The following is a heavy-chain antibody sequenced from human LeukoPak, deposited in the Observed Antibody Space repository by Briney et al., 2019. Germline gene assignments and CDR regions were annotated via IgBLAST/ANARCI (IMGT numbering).Heavy chain of an antibody. V-gene: IGHV4-4*07. CDR3: ARSGLLWFGELITDHIFDP. D-gene: IGHD3-10*01. J-gene: IGHJ5*02. CDR1: GGSISSYY. CDR2: IYTSGST. Sequence: PSETLSLTCTVSGGSISSYYWSWIRQPAGKGLGWIGRIYTSGSTNYNPSLKSRVTMSVDTSKNQFSLKLSSVTAADTAVYYCARSGLLWFGELITDHIFDPWGQGTLVTVSS.